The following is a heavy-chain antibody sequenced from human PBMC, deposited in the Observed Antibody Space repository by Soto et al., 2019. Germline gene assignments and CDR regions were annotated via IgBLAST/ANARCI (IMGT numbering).Heavy chain of an antibody. V-gene: IGHV4-34*01. Sequence: QVQLQQWGAGLLKPSETLSLTCAVYGGSFSGYYWSWIRQPPGKGLEWIGEINHSGSTNYNPSLKTRVTLTVDTSKNKCPLNLSSVTAADTAVYYCARGPKAILFGVVIIRGNWFDPWGQGTLVTVSS. CDR2: INHSGST. D-gene: IGHD3-3*01. J-gene: IGHJ5*02. CDR3: ARGPKAILFGVVIIRGNWFDP. CDR1: GGSFSGYY.